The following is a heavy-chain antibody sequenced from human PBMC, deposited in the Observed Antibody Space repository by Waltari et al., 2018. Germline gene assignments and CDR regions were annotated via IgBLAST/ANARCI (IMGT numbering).Heavy chain of an antibody. CDR1: GYTFTGYY. J-gene: IGHJ4*02. CDR2: INPNRGGT. CDR3: ASAGDYVAGEYY. V-gene: IGHV1-2*06. D-gene: IGHD4-17*01. Sequence: QVQLVQSGAEVKKPGASVKVSCKASGYTFTGYYMHWVRQAPGQGLEWRGPINPNRGGTNYAQKFQGRVTMTRDTSISTAYMELSRLRSDDTAVYYCASAGDYVAGEYYWGQGTLVTVSS.